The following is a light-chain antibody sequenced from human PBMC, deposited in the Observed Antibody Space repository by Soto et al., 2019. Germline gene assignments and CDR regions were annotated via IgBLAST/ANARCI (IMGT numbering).Light chain of an antibody. CDR2: DAS. J-gene: IGKJ3*01. V-gene: IGKV3-11*01. CDR1: QSVSSY. Sequence: EIVLTQSPATLSLSPGERATLSCRASQSVSSYLAWYQQKPGQAPRLLIYDASNRATGILARFSGSGSGTDYTHTISSLEPEDFAVYYCQQRSNWPRFTFGPGTKVDIK. CDR3: QQRSNWPRFT.